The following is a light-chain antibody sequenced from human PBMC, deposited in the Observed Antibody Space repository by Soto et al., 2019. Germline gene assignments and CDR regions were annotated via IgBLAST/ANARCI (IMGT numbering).Light chain of an antibody. Sequence: DIEMTQSPSSLSASVGDRVTITCRVSQSINNYLQWFQQKPGKAPKILIYEASILASGVPSRFSGRGSGTDFTLTIGRLQPEDFATFDCQESYSIPGTFGQGTKVEI. V-gene: IGKV1-39*01. J-gene: IGKJ1*01. CDR3: QESYSIPGT. CDR1: QSINNY. CDR2: EAS.